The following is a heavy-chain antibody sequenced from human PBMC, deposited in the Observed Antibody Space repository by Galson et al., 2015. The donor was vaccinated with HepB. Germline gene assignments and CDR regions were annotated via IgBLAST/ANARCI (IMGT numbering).Heavy chain of an antibody. D-gene: IGHD7-27*01. CDR2: IDSDGTNS. V-gene: IGHV3-74*01. CDR3: ATDKWGHGAFDI. Sequence: SLRLSCAASGFTFSTHWMHWVRHAPGKGLVWVSRIDSDGTNSVYADSVKGRFTMSRANARNTLYLQMNSLTAEDSAVYYCATDKWGHGAFDIWGQGTMVTVSS. CDR1: GFTFSTHW. J-gene: IGHJ3*02.